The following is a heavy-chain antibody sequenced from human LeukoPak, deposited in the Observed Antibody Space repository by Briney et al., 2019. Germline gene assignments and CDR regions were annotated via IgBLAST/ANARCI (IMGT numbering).Heavy chain of an antibody. CDR2: INHSGST. V-gene: IGHV4-34*01. Sequence: SETPSLTCAVYGGSFSGYYWSWIRQPPGKGLEWIGEINHSGSTNYNPSLKSRVTISVDTSKNQFSLKLSSVTAADTAVYYCARGGFASAVGNKYFQHWGQGTLVTVSS. CDR3: ARGGFASAVGNKYFQH. CDR1: GGSFSGYY. J-gene: IGHJ1*01. D-gene: IGHD1/OR15-1a*01.